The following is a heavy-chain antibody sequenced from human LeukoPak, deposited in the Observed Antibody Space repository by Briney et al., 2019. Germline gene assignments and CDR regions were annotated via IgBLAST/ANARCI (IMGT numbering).Heavy chain of an antibody. CDR2: ISGSGGST. Sequence: GGSLRLSCAASGFTFSTYAMSWVRQAPGKGLEWVSAISGSGGSTYYADSVKGRFTISRDNSKNTLYLQMNSLRAEDTAVYYCAKAHVGATLRSLLGYWGQGTLVTVSS. D-gene: IGHD1-26*01. CDR1: GFTFSTYA. V-gene: IGHV3-23*01. J-gene: IGHJ4*02. CDR3: AKAHVGATLRSLLGY.